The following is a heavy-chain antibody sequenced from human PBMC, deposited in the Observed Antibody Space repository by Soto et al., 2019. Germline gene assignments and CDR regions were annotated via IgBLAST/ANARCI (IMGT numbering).Heavy chain of an antibody. V-gene: IGHV3-30*18. CDR1: GFTFSSYG. CDR3: AKDAYDYIWGSYRLAPDY. J-gene: IGHJ4*02. CDR2: ISYDGSNK. Sequence: PGGSLRLSCAASGFTFSSYGMHWVRQAPGKGLEWVAVISYDGSNKYYADSVKGRFTISRDNSKNTLYLQMSSLRAEDTAVYYCAKDAYDYIWGSYRLAPDYWGQGTLVTVSS. D-gene: IGHD3-16*02.